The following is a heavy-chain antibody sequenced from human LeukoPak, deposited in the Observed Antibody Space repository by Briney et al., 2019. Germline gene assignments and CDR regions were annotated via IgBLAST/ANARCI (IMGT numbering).Heavy chain of an antibody. Sequence: ASVKVSCKASGYTFTGYYMHWVRQAPGQELEWMGWINPNSGGTNYAQKFQGRVTMTRDTSISTAYMELSRLRSDDTAVYYCARVPPLGTRNFQAYNWFDPWGQGTLVTVSS. D-gene: IGHD7-27*01. J-gene: IGHJ5*02. CDR2: INPNSGGT. CDR3: ARVPPLGTRNFQAYNWFDP. V-gene: IGHV1-2*02. CDR1: GYTFTGYY.